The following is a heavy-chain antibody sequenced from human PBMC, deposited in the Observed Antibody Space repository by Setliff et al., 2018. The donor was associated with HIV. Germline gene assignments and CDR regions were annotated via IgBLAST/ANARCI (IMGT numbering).Heavy chain of an antibody. CDR1: GGFISSYY. D-gene: IGHD6-13*01. J-gene: IGHJ4*02. Sequence: SETLSLTCTVSGGFISSYYWNWIRQPAGKGLEWIGRIYNSGSTNYNPSLKSRVTMSVYTSKNQFSLRLSSVTAADTAVYYCARGAIAAAGDFDYWGQGTLVTISS. CDR2: IYNSGST. CDR3: ARGAIAAAGDFDY. V-gene: IGHV4-4*07.